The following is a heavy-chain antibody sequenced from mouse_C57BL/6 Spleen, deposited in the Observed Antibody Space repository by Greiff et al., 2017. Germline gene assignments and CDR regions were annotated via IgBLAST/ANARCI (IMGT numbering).Heavy chain of an antibody. CDR3: TVRYHCDVAY. J-gene: IGHJ3*01. Sequence: EVKVEESGGGLVQPGGSMKLSCVASGFTFSNYWMNWVRQSPEKGLEWVAQIRLKSDNYATHYAESVKGRFTISRDDSKSRVYLQMNNLRAEDTGIYYYTVRYHCDVAYWGQGTLVTVSA. D-gene: IGHD1-2*01. CDR2: IRLKSDNYAT. V-gene: IGHV6-3*01. CDR1: GFTFSNYW.